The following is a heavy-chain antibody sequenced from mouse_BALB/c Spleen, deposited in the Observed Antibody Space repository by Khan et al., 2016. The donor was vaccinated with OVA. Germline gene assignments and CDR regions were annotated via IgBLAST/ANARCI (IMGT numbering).Heavy chain of an antibody. Sequence: VQLKESGPGLVKPSQSLYLTCTVTGYSITSDYAWNWIRQFPGNKLEWMGFISYSGNTNYNPSLKSRISISRDTSKNTFFLQLNSVNTEDTATYYCARVYRGDFDYWGQGTTLTVSS. V-gene: IGHV3-2*02. CDR2: ISYSGNT. D-gene: IGHD2-14*01. CDR1: GYSITSDYA. J-gene: IGHJ2*01. CDR3: ARVYRGDFDY.